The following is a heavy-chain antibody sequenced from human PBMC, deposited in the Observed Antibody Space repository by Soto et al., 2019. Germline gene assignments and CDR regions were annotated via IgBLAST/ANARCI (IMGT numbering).Heavy chain of an antibody. CDR1: GFTFGDYA. J-gene: IGHJ4*02. V-gene: IGHV3-49*04. CDR3: TSGGYSYSDYFDY. Sequence: PGGSLRLSCTASGFTFGDYAMSWVRQAPGKGLEWVGFIRSKAYGGTTEYAASVKGRFTISRDDSKSIAYLQMNSLKTEDTAVYYCTSGGYSYSDYFDYWGQGTLVTVSS. D-gene: IGHD5-18*01. CDR2: IRSKAYGGTT.